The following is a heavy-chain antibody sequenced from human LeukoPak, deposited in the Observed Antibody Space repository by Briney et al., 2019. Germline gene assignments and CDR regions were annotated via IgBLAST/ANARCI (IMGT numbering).Heavy chain of an antibody. CDR1: GYSFTSNY. CDR3: ARDSEYCSGGSCYSDFDY. D-gene: IGHD2-15*01. CDR2: IYPRDGST. V-gene: IGHV1-46*01. J-gene: IGHJ4*02. Sequence: ASVKVSCKASGYSFTSNYIHWVRQAPGHGLEWMGMIYPRDGSTSYAQKFQGRVTITRDTSASTAYMELSSLRSEDTAVYYCARDSEYCSGGSCYSDFDYWGQGTLVTVSS.